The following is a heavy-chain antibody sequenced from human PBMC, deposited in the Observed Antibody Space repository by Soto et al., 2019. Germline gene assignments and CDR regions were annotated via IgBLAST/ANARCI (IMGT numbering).Heavy chain of an antibody. CDR2: INHSGST. V-gene: IGHV4-34*01. CDR1: GGSFSGYY. Sequence: SETLSLTCADYGGSFSGYYWSWIRQPPGKGLEWIGEINHSGSTNYNPSLKSRVTISVDTSKNQFSLKLSSVTAADTAVYYCARGRDIVVVVAATHLDYWGQGTLVTVSS. D-gene: IGHD2-15*01. CDR3: ARGRDIVVVVAATHLDY. J-gene: IGHJ4*02.